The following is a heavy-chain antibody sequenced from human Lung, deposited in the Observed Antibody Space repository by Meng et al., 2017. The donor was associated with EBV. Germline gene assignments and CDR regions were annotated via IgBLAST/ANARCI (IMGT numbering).Heavy chain of an antibody. D-gene: IGHD1-26*01. CDR3: ARVEVGITSGDY. J-gene: IGHJ4*02. CDR2: ISAYNGNT. CDR1: GYTLTNYG. V-gene: IGHV1-18*01. Sequence: AELVHSGGEVKKPGASVKVSCKASGYTLTNYGITWVRQAPGQGLEWMGWISAYNGNTNYAQTLQGRLTMTTDTSTSTAYMELRSLRSDDTAVYYCARVEVGITSGDYWGQGTLVTVSS.